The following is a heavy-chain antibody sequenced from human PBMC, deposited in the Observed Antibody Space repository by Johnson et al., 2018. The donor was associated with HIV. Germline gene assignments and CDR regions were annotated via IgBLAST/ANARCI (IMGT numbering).Heavy chain of an antibody. CDR3: AKESAFDI. V-gene: IGHV3-30*02. CDR2: IWYDGSNK. Sequence: QVQLVESGGGLVQPGGSLRLSCAASRFTFSSYAMHWVRQAPGKGLEWVAVIWYDGSNKYYADSVKGRFTISRDNSKNTLYLQMNSLRAEDTAVYYCAKESAFDIWGQGTMVTVSS. CDR1: RFTFSSYA. J-gene: IGHJ3*02.